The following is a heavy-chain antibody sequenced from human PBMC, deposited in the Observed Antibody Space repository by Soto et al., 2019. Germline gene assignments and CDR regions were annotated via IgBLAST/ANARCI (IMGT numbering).Heavy chain of an antibody. CDR3: AEYGGNSDYFDY. V-gene: IGHV4-39*01. D-gene: IGHD2-21*02. CDR2: IYYSGST. CDR1: GGSISSSSYY. J-gene: IGHJ4*02. Sequence: SETLCLTCTVSGGSISSSSYYGGWIRQPPGKGLEWIGSIYYSGSTYYNPSLKSRVTISVDTSKNQFSLKLSSVTAADTAVYYCAEYGGNSDYFDYWGQGTLVTVSS.